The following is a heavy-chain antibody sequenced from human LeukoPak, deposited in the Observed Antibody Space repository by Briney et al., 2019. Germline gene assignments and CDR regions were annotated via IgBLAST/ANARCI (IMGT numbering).Heavy chain of an antibody. J-gene: IGHJ3*02. D-gene: IGHD3-3*01. CDR3: AKGIYYDFWSGPDAFDI. CDR2: ISGSGGST. V-gene: IGHV3-23*01. Sequence: PGGSLRLSCAASGFTFSSYAMSWVRQAPGEGLEWVSAISGSGGSTYYADSVKGRFTISRDNSKNTLYLQMNSLRAEDTAVYYCAKGIYYDFWSGPDAFDIWGQGTMVTVSS. CDR1: GFTFSSYA.